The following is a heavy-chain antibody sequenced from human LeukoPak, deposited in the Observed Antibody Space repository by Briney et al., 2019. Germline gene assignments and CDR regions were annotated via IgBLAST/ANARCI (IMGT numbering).Heavy chain of an antibody. CDR3: ARAEIDCSGGSCYSYYFDH. CDR2: ISGSSTYI. J-gene: IGHJ4*02. D-gene: IGHD2-15*01. V-gene: IGHV3-11*06. CDR1: GFTFSDYY. Sequence: GGSLRLSCAASGFTFSDYYMSWIRQAPGKGLEWVSSISGSSTYIYYADSVKGRFTISRDNAKNSLYLQMNSLRAEDTAVYYCARAEIDCSGGSCYSYYFDHWGQGTLVTVSS.